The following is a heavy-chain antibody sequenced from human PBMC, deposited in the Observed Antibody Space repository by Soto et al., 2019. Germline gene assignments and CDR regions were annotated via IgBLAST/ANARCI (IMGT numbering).Heavy chain of an antibody. J-gene: IGHJ6*02. CDR3: ARCPQPPDTADPYAVDV. V-gene: IGHV1-69*18. CDR1: GGTFSRSG. Sequence: QVQLVQSGTEVKKPGASVEVSCKASGGTFSRSGFHWVRQAPGQGLEWMGMIVPSVDTTNYAQKFQARVTISADQFTSTVYRELRSLRSEDTAVYYCARCPQPPDTADPYAVDVWGQGTRVIVSS. CDR2: IVPSVDTT. D-gene: IGHD5-18*01.